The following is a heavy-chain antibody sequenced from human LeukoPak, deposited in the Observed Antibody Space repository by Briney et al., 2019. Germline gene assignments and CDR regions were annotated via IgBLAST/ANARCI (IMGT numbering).Heavy chain of an antibody. CDR1: GGSSSSSRYY. CDR2: IYYSGST. D-gene: IGHD2-2*01. CDR3: ARHPYQLLWLSWFDP. Sequence: PSETLSLTCTVSGGSSSSSRYYWGWIRQPPGKGLEWIGSIYYSGSTYYNPSLKSRVTISIDTSKNQFSLKLSSVTATDTAVYYCARHPYQLLWLSWFDPWGQGTLVTVSS. V-gene: IGHV4-39*01. J-gene: IGHJ5*02.